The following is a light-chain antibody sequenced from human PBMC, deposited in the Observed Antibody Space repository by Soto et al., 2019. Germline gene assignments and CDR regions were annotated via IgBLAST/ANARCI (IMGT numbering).Light chain of an antibody. J-gene: IGKJ1*01. Sequence: IVMTQSPATLSVSPGERAALSCRASQSISSNLAWYQQKPGQAPRLLIYGASTRATGVPARFSGSGSGTEFTLTINGLQPEDFATYFCQEYKSYSTFGPGTKVDIK. CDR1: QSISSN. CDR2: GAS. CDR3: QEYKSYST. V-gene: IGKV3-15*01.